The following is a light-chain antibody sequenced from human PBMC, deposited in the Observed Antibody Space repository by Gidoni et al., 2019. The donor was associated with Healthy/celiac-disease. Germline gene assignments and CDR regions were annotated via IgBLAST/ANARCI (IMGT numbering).Light chain of an antibody. CDR2: AAS. CDR1: QSISSY. J-gene: IGKJ1*01. CDR3: QQSYSTPWT. Sequence: DIQMTQSPSSLSASVGDRVTIPCRASQSISSYLNWYQQKPGKAPTLLIYAASSLQSGVPSRFSGSGSGTDLTLTISSLQPEDFATYYCQQSYSTPWTFGQGTKVEIK. V-gene: IGKV1-39*01.